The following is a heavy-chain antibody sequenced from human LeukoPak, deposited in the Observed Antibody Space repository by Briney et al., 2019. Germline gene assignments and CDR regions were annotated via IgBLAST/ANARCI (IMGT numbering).Heavy chain of an antibody. Sequence: KPSETLSLTCAVYGGSFSGYYWSWIRQPPGKGLEWIGEINHSGSTNYNPSLKSRVTISVDTSKNQFSLKLSSVTAADTAVYYCARGRRSRLRYFDWLTSAFDIWGQGTTVTVSS. V-gene: IGHV4-34*01. D-gene: IGHD3-9*01. CDR2: INHSGST. J-gene: IGHJ3*02. CDR1: GGSFSGYY. CDR3: ARGRRSRLRYFDWLTSAFDI.